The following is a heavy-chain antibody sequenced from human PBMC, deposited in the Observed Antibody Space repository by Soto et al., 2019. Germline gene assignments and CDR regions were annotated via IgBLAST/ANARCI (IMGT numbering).Heavy chain of an antibody. V-gene: IGHV3-23*01. CDR2: VSFSGSNT. Sequence: GSLRLSCAASGFTFNSYAMSWVRQAPGKGLEWVAAVSFSGSNTYYADSVKGRFTISKDNSKNTLYLQMNSLRREDTAVYYCARLPGPLVAVLYIYPLDGREAMSDVDVWGQGTTVTVSS. CDR1: GFTFNSYA. D-gene: IGHD6-19*01. J-gene: IGHJ6*02. CDR3: ARLPGPLVAVLYIYPLDGREAMSDVDV.